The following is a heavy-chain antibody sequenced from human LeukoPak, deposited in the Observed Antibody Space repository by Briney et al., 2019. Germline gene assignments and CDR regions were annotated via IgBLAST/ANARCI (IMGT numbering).Heavy chain of an antibody. CDR3: ARGPSGYGFMDV. V-gene: IGHV3-74*01. CDR2: ISTDGSST. D-gene: IGHD5-12*01. Sequence: GGSLRLSCAASGFTFSSYWMHWVRQGPGKGLVWVSRISTDGSSTDYADSVKGRFTISRENAKNTLYLQMNSLRAEDTAVYYCARGPSGYGFMDVWGQGTTVTVSS. CDR1: GFTFSSYW. J-gene: IGHJ6*02.